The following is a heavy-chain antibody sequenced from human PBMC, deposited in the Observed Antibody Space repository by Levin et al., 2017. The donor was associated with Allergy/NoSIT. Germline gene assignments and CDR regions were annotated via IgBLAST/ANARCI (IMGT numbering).Heavy chain of an antibody. Sequence: SVKVSCKASGGTFSSYAISWVRQAPGQGLEWMGGIIPIFGTANYAQKFQGRVTIAADRSTSTAYMELSSLRSEDTAVYYCAREETVTTCFDYWGQGTLVTVSS. V-gene: IGHV1-69*06. D-gene: IGHD4-11*01. CDR3: AREETVTTCFDY. CDR1: GGTFSSYA. CDR2: IIPIFGTA. J-gene: IGHJ4*02.